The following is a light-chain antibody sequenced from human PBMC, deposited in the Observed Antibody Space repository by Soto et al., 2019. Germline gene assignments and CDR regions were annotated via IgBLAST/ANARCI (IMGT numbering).Light chain of an antibody. CDR3: SYMRNSLYV. Sequence: QSVLTQPPSASGSPGQSVTISCTGTSSDVGGYNYVSWYQQHPGKAPKLMIYEVSKRPSGVPDRFSGSKSGNTASLTVSGLQAEDEADYYCSYMRNSLYVFGTGTKVTVL. CDR2: EVS. J-gene: IGLJ1*01. CDR1: SSDVGGYNY. V-gene: IGLV2-8*01.